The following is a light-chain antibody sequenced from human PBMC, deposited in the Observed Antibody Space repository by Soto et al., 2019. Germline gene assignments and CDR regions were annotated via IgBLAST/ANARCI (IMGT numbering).Light chain of an antibody. V-gene: IGKV2-28*01. Sequence: DIVMTQSPLSLPVTPGEPASISCRSSQSLLHSNGYNYLDWYLQKPGQSPQLLIYLGSNRASGVPDRFSGSGSGTDFTLKISRVEAFDVGDYSYMHALHTPFRLGPG. J-gene: IGKJ3*01. CDR3: MHALHTPFR. CDR1: QSLLHSNGYNY. CDR2: LGS.